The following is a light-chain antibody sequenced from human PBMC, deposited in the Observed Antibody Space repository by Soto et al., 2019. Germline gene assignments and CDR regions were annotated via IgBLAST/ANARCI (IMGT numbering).Light chain of an antibody. CDR2: EVT. Sequence: QSALTQPPSASGSPGQSVTISCTGTSSDVGGYNYVSWYQQYPGRAPKLMIYEVTKRPSGVPDRFSGSKSGNTAYLTVSGRQAEDEADYYCSSYAASNNFYFVFGGGTKVTVL. CDR3: SSYAASNNFYFV. V-gene: IGLV2-8*01. CDR1: SSDVGGYNY. J-gene: IGLJ3*02.